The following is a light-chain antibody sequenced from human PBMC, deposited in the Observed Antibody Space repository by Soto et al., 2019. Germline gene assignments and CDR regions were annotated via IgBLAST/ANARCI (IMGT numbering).Light chain of an antibody. CDR3: MQSILLLWT. CDR1: QSLVHSDGIAY. V-gene: IGKV2-30*02. J-gene: IGKJ1*01. CDR2: RVS. Sequence: DVVMTQSPLSLPVTLGQPASISCRSNQSLVHSDGIAYFSWFQQRPGRSPRRLIYRVSNRDSGVPARFSGSGSGTDFALKISRVEAEDVGVYYCMQSILLLWTFGQGTKVDIK.